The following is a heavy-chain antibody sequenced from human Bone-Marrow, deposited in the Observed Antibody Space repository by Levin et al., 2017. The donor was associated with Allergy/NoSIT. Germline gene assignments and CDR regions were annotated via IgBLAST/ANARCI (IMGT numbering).Heavy chain of an antibody. J-gene: IGHJ5*02. Sequence: GASVKVSCKASGYTFTAYDIDWVRQAPGQGLEWMGWINSNSGGPNYAQTFQGRVTLTRDTSIDTAYMELTRLTSDDTAVYYCASNRSFSGYGNWNDAWGEGTPVAVSS. V-gene: IGHV1-2*02. CDR3: ASNRSFSGYGNWNDA. D-gene: IGHD5-18*01. CDR2: INSNSGGP. CDR1: GYTFTAYD.